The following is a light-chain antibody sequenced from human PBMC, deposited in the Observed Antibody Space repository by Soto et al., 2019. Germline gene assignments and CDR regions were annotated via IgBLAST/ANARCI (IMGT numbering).Light chain of an antibody. CDR1: SSDVGHSNH. CDR3: NSYTISTTYV. Sequence: QSALTQPASVSGSPGQSITISCTGSSSDVGHSNHVSWYQQHPGKAPQLLIYGVTNRPSGIYNRFSGSKSGSTASLTISGLQPEDEADYYCNSYTISTTYVFGTGTKLTVL. J-gene: IGLJ1*01. V-gene: IGLV2-14*03. CDR2: GVT.